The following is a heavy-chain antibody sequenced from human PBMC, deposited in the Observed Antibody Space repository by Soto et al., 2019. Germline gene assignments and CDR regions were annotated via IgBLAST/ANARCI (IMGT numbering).Heavy chain of an antibody. D-gene: IGHD6-13*01. CDR1: GFTFGDYA. V-gene: IGHV3-49*04. Sequence: GGSLRLSCTASGFTFGDYAMSWVRQAPGKGLEWVGFIRSKAYGGTTEYAASVKGRFTISRDDSKSIAYLQMNSLKTEDTAVYYCTRDKRWGDHSSSWYFDYWGQGTLVTVSS. CDR3: TRDKRWGDHSSSWYFDY. CDR2: IRSKAYGGTT. J-gene: IGHJ4*02.